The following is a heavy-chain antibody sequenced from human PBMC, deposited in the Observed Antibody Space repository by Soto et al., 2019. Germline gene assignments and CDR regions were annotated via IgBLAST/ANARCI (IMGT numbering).Heavy chain of an antibody. V-gene: IGHV4-31*02. D-gene: IGHD3-22*01. Sequence: PSETLSLTCTVSSGSISSGGYYWSWIRQHPGRGLEWIGYIYYSGSTYYNPSLKSRVTISVDTSKNQFSLKLSSVTAADTAVYYCARDHYYDSSPPHRNAFDIWGQGTMVTVSS. CDR3: ARDHYYDSSPPHRNAFDI. CDR2: IYYSGST. J-gene: IGHJ3*02. CDR1: SGSISSGGYY.